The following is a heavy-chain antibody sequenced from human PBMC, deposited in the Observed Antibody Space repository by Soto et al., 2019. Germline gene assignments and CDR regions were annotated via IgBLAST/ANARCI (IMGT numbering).Heavy chain of an antibody. J-gene: IGHJ4*02. CDR3: ARELSWYYVGL. CDR1: GGSVSSGSYS. CDR2: VYYSGTT. V-gene: IGHV4-61*01. Sequence: PSETLSLTCTVSGGSVSSGSYSWNWIRQPPGKGLEWIGYVYYSGTTNYNPSLKSRVTISVDTSKNQFSLKLTSVTAADTAVYYCARELSWYYVGLWGQGTLVTVSS. D-gene: IGHD2-8*01.